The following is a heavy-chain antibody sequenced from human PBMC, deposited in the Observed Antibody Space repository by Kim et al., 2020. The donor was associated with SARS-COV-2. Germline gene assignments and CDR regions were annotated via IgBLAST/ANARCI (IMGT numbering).Heavy chain of an antibody. V-gene: IGHV3-9*01. Sequence: ADHVKGLFTISRDNANKSLYLQMNSLRAEDTALYYCAKGIDGEVNTSNDYWGQGTLVTVSS. J-gene: IGHJ4*02. D-gene: IGHD3-16*01. CDR3: AKGIDGEVNTSNDY.